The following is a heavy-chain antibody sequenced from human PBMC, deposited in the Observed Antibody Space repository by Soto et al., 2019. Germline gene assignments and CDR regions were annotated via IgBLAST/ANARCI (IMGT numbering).Heavy chain of an antibody. CDR3: ARLHCNSPSCVQRDP. CDR1: GGSISSVSYY. CDR2: IYYSGSA. V-gene: IGHV4-39*01. J-gene: IGHJ5*02. Sequence: QLQLQESGPGLVKPSETLSLTCSVSGGSISSVSYYWGWIRQPPGKGLEWIGGIYYSGSAYYSPSLKSRVTMSVDTSKDQLSLELRSVTAADTAVYYCARLHCNSPSCVQRDPWGQGTLVTVSS. D-gene: IGHD2-2*01.